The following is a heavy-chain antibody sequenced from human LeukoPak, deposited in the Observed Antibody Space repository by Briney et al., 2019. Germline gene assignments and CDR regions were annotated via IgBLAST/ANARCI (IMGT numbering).Heavy chain of an antibody. CDR3: ARTFDDYYGMDV. J-gene: IGHJ6*02. Sequence: ASLKVSCKASGYSFTSHALNWLRQAPGQGPEWMGWLNTNTGNPTYAQGFTGRFVFSLDTSVSTAYLQISSLKAEDTAVYYCARTFDDYYGMDVWGQGTTVTVSS. V-gene: IGHV7-4-1*02. CDR2: LNTNTGNP. D-gene: IGHD3-9*01. CDR1: GYSFTSHA.